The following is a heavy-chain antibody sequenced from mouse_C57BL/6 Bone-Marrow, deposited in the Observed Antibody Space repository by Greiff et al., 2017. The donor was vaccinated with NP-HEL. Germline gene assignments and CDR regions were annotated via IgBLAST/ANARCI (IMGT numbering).Heavy chain of an antibody. CDR3: AREIYYYGSSPAWFAY. J-gene: IGHJ3*01. D-gene: IGHD1-1*01. Sequence: QVQLQQPGAELVMPGASVKLSCKASGYTFTSYWMHWVKQRPGQGLEWIGEIDPSDSYTNYNQNFKGKSTLTVDKSSSTAYMQLSSRTSEDSAVYYCAREIYYYGSSPAWFAYWGQGTLVTVSA. V-gene: IGHV1-69*01. CDR2: IDPSDSYT. CDR1: GYTFTSYW.